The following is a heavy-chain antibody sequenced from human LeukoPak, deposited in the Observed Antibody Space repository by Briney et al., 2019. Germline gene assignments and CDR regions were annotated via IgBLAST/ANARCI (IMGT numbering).Heavy chain of an antibody. V-gene: IGHV3-11*01. CDR3: ARGIGVTGLTAAY. CDR1: GVTFSDYY. Sequence: GGSLRLSCAASGVTFSDYYMSWIRQAPGKGLEWLSYIRSSGTTTYYADSVVGRFTISRDNAKNSLYLQMNSLRAEDTAVYYCARGIGVTGLTAAYWGQGTLVTVSS. D-gene: IGHD2-21*02. J-gene: IGHJ4*02. CDR2: IRSSGTTT.